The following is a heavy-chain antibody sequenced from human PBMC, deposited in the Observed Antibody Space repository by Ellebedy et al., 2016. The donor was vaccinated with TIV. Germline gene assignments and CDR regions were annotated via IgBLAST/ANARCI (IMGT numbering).Heavy chain of an antibody. CDR2: IYHSGST. CDR3: ARAYLWFGEFDAFDI. CDR1: GGSISSGGYS. Sequence: LRLXXAVSGGSISSGGYSWSWIRQPPGKGLEWIGYIYHSGSTYYNPSLKSRVTISVDRSKNQFSLKLSSVTAADTAVYYCARAYLWFGEFDAFDIWGQGTMVTVSS. V-gene: IGHV4-30-2*01. D-gene: IGHD3-10*01. J-gene: IGHJ3*02.